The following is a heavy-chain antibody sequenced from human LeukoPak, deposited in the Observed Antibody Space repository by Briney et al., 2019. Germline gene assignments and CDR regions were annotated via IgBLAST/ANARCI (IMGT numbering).Heavy chain of an antibody. D-gene: IGHD3-22*01. Sequence: GGSLRLSCAASGFTFRRYGMTWVRQAPGKGLEWVSSISGSGGSTFYADSVKGRFTISRDNSKNTLYLQMNSLRAEDTAVYYCARGYYYDSTGYYYEVAFDIWGQGTMVTVSS. CDR1: GFTFRRYG. J-gene: IGHJ3*02. CDR2: ISGSGGST. V-gene: IGHV3-23*01. CDR3: ARGYYYDSTGYYYEVAFDI.